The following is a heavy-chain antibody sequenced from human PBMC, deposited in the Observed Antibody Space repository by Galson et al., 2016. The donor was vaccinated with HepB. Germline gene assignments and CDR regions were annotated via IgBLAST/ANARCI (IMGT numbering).Heavy chain of an antibody. Sequence: SLRLSCAASGFTLRSSAMNWVRQAPGKGLEWVSSISEYGDTTDYADSVKGRFTISRDNSKNTLNLQMNSLRAEDTAIYYCAKDAGLLDWYFDLWGRGTLVTVSS. V-gene: IGHV3-23*01. J-gene: IGHJ2*01. D-gene: IGHD1-26*01. CDR3: AKDAGLLDWYFDL. CDR2: ISEYGDTT. CDR1: GFTLRSSA.